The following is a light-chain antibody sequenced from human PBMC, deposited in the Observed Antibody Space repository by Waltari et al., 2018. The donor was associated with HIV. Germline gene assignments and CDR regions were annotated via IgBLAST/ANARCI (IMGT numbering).Light chain of an antibody. J-gene: IGLJ2*01. V-gene: IGLV2-8*01. Sequence: QSALTQPPSASGSPGQSVTVSCTGTSSDTGYFNYVSWYQQHPGKAPKLLIYDVNKRPSGVPDRFSASKSGATASLTVSGLLAEDEADYYCAAYAGNNIVIFGGGTKVTV. CDR2: DVN. CDR1: SSDTGYFNY. CDR3: AAYAGNNIVI.